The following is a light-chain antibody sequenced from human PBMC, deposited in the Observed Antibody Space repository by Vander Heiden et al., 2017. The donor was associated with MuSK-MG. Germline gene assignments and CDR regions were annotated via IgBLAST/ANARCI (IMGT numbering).Light chain of an antibody. CDR1: QNIRNY. Sequence: DIQMSQAPSSLSASVGARVTISCQANQNIRNYLNWYKQRPGRAPKLLIYETSILQAGVPSRFSGGGYGANFNLTISSRQPEDIAPYYCQQNDSLPPSTFGGGTKVEI. CDR2: ETS. J-gene: IGKJ4*01. CDR3: QQNDSLPPST. V-gene: IGKV1-33*01.